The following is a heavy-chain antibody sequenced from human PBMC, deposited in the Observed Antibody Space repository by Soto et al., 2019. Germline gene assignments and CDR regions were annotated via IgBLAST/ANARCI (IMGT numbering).Heavy chain of an antibody. CDR1: GYTFTTYG. V-gene: IGHV1-18*04. D-gene: IGHD3-3*01. CDR2: ISDYNGNT. Sequence: GASVKVSCKASGYTFTTYGISWVRQAPGQRLEWMGWISDYNGNTNYAQKFQGRATMTTDASTSTAYMELRGLRSDDTAVYFCARDGSDFRGGYFRPFDLWGQGTLVTVSS. CDR3: ARDGSDFRGGYFRPFDL. J-gene: IGHJ4*02.